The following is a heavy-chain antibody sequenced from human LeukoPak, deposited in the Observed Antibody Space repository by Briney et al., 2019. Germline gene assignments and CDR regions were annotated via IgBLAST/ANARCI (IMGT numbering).Heavy chain of an antibody. CDR1: GYTFTGYY. CDR3: AGGSGSYSTSPFDY. CDR2: INPNSGGT. J-gene: IGHJ4*02. D-gene: IGHD3-10*01. Sequence: GASVKVSCKASGYTFTGYYMHWVRQAPGQGLEWMGWINPNSGGTNYAQKFQGRGTMTRDTSISTAYMELSRLRSDDTAVYCCAGGSGSYSTSPFDYWGQGTLVTVSS. V-gene: IGHV1-2*02.